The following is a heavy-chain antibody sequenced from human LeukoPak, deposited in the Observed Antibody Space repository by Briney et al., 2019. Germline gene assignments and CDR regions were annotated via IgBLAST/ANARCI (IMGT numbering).Heavy chain of an antibody. D-gene: IGHD3-10*01. CDR3: ARDPIWFGDPSEYFDY. Sequence: QXPXXGXXWMGWINPNSGGTNYAQKFQGRVTMTRDTSISTAHMELSRPRSDDTAVYYCARDPIWFGDPSEYFDYWGQGTLVTVSS. V-gene: IGHV1-2*02. CDR2: INPNSGGT. J-gene: IGHJ4*02.